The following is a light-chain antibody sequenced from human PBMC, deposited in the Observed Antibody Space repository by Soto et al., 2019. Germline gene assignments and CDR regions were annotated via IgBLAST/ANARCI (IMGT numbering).Light chain of an antibody. V-gene: IGKV3-15*01. CDR2: GAS. J-gene: IGKJ5*01. CDR1: QSISSK. CDR3: QQYNSWTTIT. Sequence: EIVMTHSPATLSVSPGERATLSCRASQSISSKLGWYQQRPGQAPRLLIYGASTRATGIPARFSGSGSGTEFTLTISSLQSEDSAVYYCQQYNSWTTITFGQGTRLEIK.